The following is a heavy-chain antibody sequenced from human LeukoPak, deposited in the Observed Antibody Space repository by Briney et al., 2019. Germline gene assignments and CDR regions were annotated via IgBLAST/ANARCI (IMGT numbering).Heavy chain of an antibody. J-gene: IGHJ5*02. CDR3: APGSTVGSRGSWFDP. V-gene: IGHV4-34*01. CDR1: GGSFSGYY. Sequence: SETLSLTCAVYGGSFSGYYWNWIRQPPGKGLEWIGEINHYGSTKYSPSLKSRVTISVDTSKNQFSLKLSSVTAADTAVYYCAPGSTVGSRGSWFDPWGQGTLVTVSS. D-gene: IGHD1-26*01. CDR2: INHYGST.